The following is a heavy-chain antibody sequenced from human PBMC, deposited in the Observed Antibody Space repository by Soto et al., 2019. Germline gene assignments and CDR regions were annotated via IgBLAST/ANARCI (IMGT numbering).Heavy chain of an antibody. Sequence: QMQLVQSGAELRKPGSSVKVSCRASGIMSSGYGFSWVRQAPGQGLEWVGMINPILDSTHYAQNLQGRVSLSVDKSTDTAYLEVTSLRLEDTAIYFCATMKRARLDSWGRGTVVTVSS. CDR2: INPILDST. J-gene: IGHJ4*02. D-gene: IGHD6-25*01. CDR1: GIMSSGYG. CDR3: ATMKRARLDS. V-gene: IGHV1-69*09.